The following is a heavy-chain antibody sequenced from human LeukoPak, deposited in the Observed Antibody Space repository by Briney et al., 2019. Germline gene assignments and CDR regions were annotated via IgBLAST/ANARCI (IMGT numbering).Heavy chain of an antibody. V-gene: IGHV3-7*04. CDR2: IKQDGSEK. Sequence: GGSLRLSCEASGLTFSRYWMSWGRQAPGKGLEWVANIKQDGSEKYYVDSVKGRFTISRDNAKSSLYLQMNSLRAEDTAVYYCARSYYGSGTSYGMDVWGQGTTVTVSS. D-gene: IGHD3-10*01. CDR1: GLTFSRYW. CDR3: ARSYYGSGTSYGMDV. J-gene: IGHJ6*02.